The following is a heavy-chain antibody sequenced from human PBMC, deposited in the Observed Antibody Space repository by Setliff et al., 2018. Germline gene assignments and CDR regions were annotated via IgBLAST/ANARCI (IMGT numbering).Heavy chain of an antibody. V-gene: IGHV1-69*13. Sequence: SVKVSCKASGGTFSSYAISWVRQAPGQGLEWMGGIIPIFGTANYAQKFQGRVTITADESTSTAYMELSSLRSEDTAVHYCARGDGTTYPSDYWGQGTLVTVSS. J-gene: IGHJ4*02. D-gene: IGHD1-1*01. CDR3: ARGDGTTYPSDY. CDR2: IIPIFGTA. CDR1: GGTFSSYA.